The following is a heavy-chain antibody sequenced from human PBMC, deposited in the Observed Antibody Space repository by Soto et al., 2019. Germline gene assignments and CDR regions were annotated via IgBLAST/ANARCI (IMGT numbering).Heavy chain of an antibody. J-gene: IGHJ4*02. V-gene: IGHV3-11*01. Sequence: GGSLRLSCAASGFTFSDYYMSWIRQAPGKGLECVSYISSSGSTIYYADSVKGRFTISRDNAKNSLYLQMNSLRAEDTAVYYCARDPRFNHYFDYWGQGTLVTVSS. CDR2: ISSSGSTI. CDR1: GFTFSDYY. CDR3: ARDPRFNHYFDY.